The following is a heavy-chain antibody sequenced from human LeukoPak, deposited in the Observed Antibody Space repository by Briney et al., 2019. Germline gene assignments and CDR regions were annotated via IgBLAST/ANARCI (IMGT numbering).Heavy chain of an antibody. CDR2: LSSSGGGT. Sequence: GGSLRLSCAASGFTFSSSAMSWVRQAPGKGLEWVSGLSSSGGGTNYAGSVKGRFIISRDNSKDTLYLQMNTLRVEDTAVYYCAKVRDTTATTWDYWGQGTLVTVAS. CDR1: GFTFSSSA. J-gene: IGHJ4*02. V-gene: IGHV3-23*01. CDR3: AKVRDTTATTWDY. D-gene: IGHD1-1*01.